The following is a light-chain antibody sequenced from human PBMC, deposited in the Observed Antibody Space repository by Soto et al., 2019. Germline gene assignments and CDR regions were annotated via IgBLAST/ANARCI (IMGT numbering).Light chain of an antibody. J-gene: IGKJ4*01. CDR2: GAS. CDR1: QSVPKNY. Sequence: EIVLTQSPGTLSLSPGERATLSCRARQSVPKNYLAWYQQKPGQAPRLLVYGASNRATGIPDRFSGSGSGKDFTLTISRLEPEDFAVYYCQQYATSPLTSGGGTRVEIK. V-gene: IGKV3-20*01. CDR3: QQYATSPLT.